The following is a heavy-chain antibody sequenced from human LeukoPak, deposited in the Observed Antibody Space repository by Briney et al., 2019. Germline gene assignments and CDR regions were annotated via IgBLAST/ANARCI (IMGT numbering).Heavy chain of an antibody. CDR2: INAGNGNT. D-gene: IGHD6-13*01. Sequence: GASVKVSCKASGYTFTSYAMHWVRQAPGQRLEWMGWINAGNGNTKYSQKFQGRVTITRDTSASTAYMELSSLRSKDTAVYYCARVVVAAAGNWFDPWGQGTLVTVSS. CDR3: ARVVVAAAGNWFDP. V-gene: IGHV1-3*01. CDR1: GYTFTSYA. J-gene: IGHJ5*02.